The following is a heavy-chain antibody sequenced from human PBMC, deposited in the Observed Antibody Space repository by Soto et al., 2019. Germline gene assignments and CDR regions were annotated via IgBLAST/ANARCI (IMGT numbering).Heavy chain of an antibody. V-gene: IGHV2-26*01. D-gene: IGHD6-13*01. J-gene: IGHJ2*01. Sequence: QVTLKESGPVLVKPTETLTLTCTVSGFSLSNARMGVSWLRQPPGKALEWLAHIFSNDEKSYSSSLKSRLTISKDTSKGQVVLTMTNIDPVDTATYCFALPFRWYSSSWSDNWYVDLWCRCTLVTVSS. CDR2: IFSNDEK. CDR1: GFSLSNARMG. CDR3: ALPFRWYSSSWSDNWYVDL.